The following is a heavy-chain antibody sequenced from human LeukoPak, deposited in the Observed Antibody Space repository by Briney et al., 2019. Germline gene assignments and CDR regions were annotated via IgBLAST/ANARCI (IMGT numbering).Heavy chain of an antibody. D-gene: IGHD1-26*01. CDR1: GLTFSTYR. J-gene: IGHJ4*02. V-gene: IGHV3-48*02. CDR3: ARGSYYAPYYFDY. Sequence: VGSLRLSNAASGLTFSTYRMIWVRQAPGKGVEGLSYISSGSNTIFYADFVKGRFTISRDNAKNSLFLQVNSLRDEDTAVYYCARGSYYAPYYFDYWGQGTLVTVSS. CDR2: ISSGSNTI.